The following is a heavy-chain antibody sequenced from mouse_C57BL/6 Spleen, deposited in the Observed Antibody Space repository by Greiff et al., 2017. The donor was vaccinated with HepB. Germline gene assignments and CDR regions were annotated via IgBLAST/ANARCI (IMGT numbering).Heavy chain of an antibody. D-gene: IGHD4-1*01. CDR3: ARTGTSEYFDY. CDR1: GYTFTDYY. Sequence: VQLQQSGPELVKPGASVKISCKASGYTFTDYYMNWVKQSHGKSLEWIGDINPNNGGTSYNQKFKGKATLTVDKSSSTAYMELRSLTSEDSAVYYCARTGTSEYFDYWGQGTTLTVSS. V-gene: IGHV1-26*01. CDR2: INPNNGGT. J-gene: IGHJ2*01.